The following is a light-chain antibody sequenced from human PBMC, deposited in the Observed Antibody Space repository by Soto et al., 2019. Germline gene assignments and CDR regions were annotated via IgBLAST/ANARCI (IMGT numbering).Light chain of an antibody. CDR1: QSVGSN. Sequence: EIVMNQSPATLSVSPGERATLSCRASQSVGSNLAWYQQKPGQTPRLLISGASSRATGIPDRFSGSGSGTDFTLTITRLEPEDSAVYFCQHYGYPQWTFGQGTKVDIK. CDR3: QHYGYPQWT. CDR2: GAS. V-gene: IGKV3-20*01. J-gene: IGKJ1*01.